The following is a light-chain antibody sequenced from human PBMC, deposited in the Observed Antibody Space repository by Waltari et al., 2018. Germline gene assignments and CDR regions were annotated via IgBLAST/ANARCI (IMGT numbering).Light chain of an antibody. CDR2: FAA. Sequence: DIQMTQSPSSLSASVGDTVTISCRASQTISTYVNWYQQKPGEAPELLIYFAATLQGGVPSRFSGSGSGTDFTLTISSLQPEDFATYYCQQSYTTLTFGGGTRVDLK. CDR1: QTISTY. V-gene: IGKV1-39*01. J-gene: IGKJ4*01. CDR3: QQSYTTLT.